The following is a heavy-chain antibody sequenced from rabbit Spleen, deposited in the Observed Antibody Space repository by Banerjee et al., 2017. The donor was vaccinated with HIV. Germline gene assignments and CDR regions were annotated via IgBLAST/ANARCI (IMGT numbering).Heavy chain of an antibody. CDR3: VRDQAGYAGYGPYYFNL. CDR1: GVSFSNDHY. V-gene: IGHV1S45*01. CDR2: IEGGSSTFS. D-gene: IGHD7-1*01. Sequence: QEQLEESGGGLVKPGASLTLTCTASGVSFSNDHYMCWVRQAPGKGLEWIACIEGGSSTFSFFASWAKGRFTISKASSTTVTLQMTSLTATDTATYFCVRDQAGYAGYGPYYFNLWGQGTLVTVS. J-gene: IGHJ4*01.